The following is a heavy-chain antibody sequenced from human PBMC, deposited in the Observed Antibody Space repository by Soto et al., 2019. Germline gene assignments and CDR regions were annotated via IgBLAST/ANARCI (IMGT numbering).Heavy chain of an antibody. V-gene: IGHV4-31*03. J-gene: IGHJ6*02. D-gene: IGHD3-10*01. CDR2: TYSSGST. Sequence: QVQLQESGPGLVKPSQTLSLTCTVSGGSISSGGYYWSWIRQHPGKGLEWIGYTYSSGSTFYNPPLKTRVTMSVDTSNNQFSLKLSSVTAADTAVYYCAREPTRDMVRGAVDYGMDVWGQGTTVTVSS. CDR3: AREPTRDMVRGAVDYGMDV. CDR1: GGSISSGGYY.